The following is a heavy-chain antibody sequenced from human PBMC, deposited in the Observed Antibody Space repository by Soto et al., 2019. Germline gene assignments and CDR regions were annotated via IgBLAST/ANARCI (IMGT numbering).Heavy chain of an antibody. CDR2: IYYRGNA. J-gene: IGHJ4*02. D-gene: IGHD6-19*01. Sequence: ASETLSLTCSVSDDSINSDKYYWGWIRQPPGKGLEWIGSIYYRGNAYYNPSLQTRVTISLDTSKSQFSLKLSSVTAADTAVYYCARLNSSGWYRYFDYWGQGTLVTVSS. CDR3: ARLNSSGWYRYFDY. V-gene: IGHV4-39*01. CDR1: DDSINSDKYY.